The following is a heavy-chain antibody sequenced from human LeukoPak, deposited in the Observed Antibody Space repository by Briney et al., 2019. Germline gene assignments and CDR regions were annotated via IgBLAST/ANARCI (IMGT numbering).Heavy chain of an antibody. CDR3: ARLAYCGGDCPRAFDI. V-gene: IGHV3-7*01. D-gene: IGHD2-21*02. J-gene: IGHJ3*02. CDR2: IKHDGSEK. CDR1: GFIFTNYF. Sequence: PGGSLRLSCAASGFIFTNYFMSWVRQAPGKGLEWVASIKHDGSEKYYVDSVRGRFTISRDNTMNSLYLQMNSLRDEDTAVYYCARLAYCGGDCPRAFDIWGQGTMVTVSS.